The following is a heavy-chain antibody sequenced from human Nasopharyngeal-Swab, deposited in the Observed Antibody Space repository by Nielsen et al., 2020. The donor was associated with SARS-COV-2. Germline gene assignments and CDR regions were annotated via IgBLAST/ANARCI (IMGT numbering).Heavy chain of an antibody. CDR2: IIPMLGIA. D-gene: IGHD3-10*01. CDR1: GDTFNNYV. V-gene: IGHV1-69*04. CDR3: AKQGPEMTRGVNNYLDY. Sequence: SVKVSCKASGDTFNNYVFSWVRQAPGQGLEWMGRIIPMLGIANYAQKFQGRVTITADKSTSTAYMELSSLRSEDAAVYYCAKQGPEMTRGVNNYLDYWGQGTLVTVSS. J-gene: IGHJ4*02.